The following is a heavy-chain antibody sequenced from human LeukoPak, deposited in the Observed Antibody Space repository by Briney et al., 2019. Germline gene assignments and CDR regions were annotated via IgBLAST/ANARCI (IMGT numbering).Heavy chain of an antibody. V-gene: IGHV3-74*01. CDR1: GFTFSSYW. Sequence: PGGSLRLSCAASGFTFSSYWMHWVRQAPGKGLVWVSRINPDDKSASYADSVKGRFTIARDDARKTLYLQMNSLRAEDTAVYYCLTIVETTFDAFDIWGQGTMVTVSS. J-gene: IGHJ3*02. D-gene: IGHD2/OR15-2a*01. CDR3: LTIVETTFDAFDI. CDR2: INPDDKSA.